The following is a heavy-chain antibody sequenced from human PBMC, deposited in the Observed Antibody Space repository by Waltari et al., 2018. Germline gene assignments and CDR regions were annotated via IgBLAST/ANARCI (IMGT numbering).Heavy chain of an antibody. D-gene: IGHD4-17*01. CDR3: ARDLGDSGGNHFYGLDV. V-gene: IGHV3-53*01. CDR2: MYSGGSI. J-gene: IGHJ6*02. Sequence: EVQLVESGGGLIKPGGSLTLSCAASGFTVSSNYMCWGRQAPGKGLEWVSVMYSGGSIYYADSVKGRFTISRDNVKNTLFLYMDSLRAEDTAVYYCARDLGDSGGNHFYGLDVWGQGTAVTVSS. CDR1: GFTVSSNY.